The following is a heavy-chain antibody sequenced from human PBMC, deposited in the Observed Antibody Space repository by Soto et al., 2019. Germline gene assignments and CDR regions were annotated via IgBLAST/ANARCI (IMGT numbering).Heavy chain of an antibody. CDR2: IYYSGST. V-gene: IGHV4-31*03. CDR3: ARVALRTRVGMDV. J-gene: IGHJ6*02. CDR1: GGSISSGGYY. Sequence: SETLSLTCTVSGGSISSGGYYWSWIRQHPGKGLEWIGYIYYSGSTYYNPSLKSRVTISVDTSKNQFSLKLSSVTAADTAVYYCARVALRTRVGMDVWGQGTTDIVSS. D-gene: IGHD1-7*01.